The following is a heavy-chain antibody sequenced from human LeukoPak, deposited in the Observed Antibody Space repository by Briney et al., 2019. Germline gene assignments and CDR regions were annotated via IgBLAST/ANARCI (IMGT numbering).Heavy chain of an antibody. CDR3: ARHTRVVAGRAFDY. CDR1: GDSMGSSNYY. V-gene: IGHV4-39*01. J-gene: IGHJ4*02. CDR2: IYYSGST. D-gene: IGHD6-19*01. Sequence: SETLSPTCTVSGDSMGSSNYYWGWIRQPPGKGLEWIANIYYSGSTYYNPSLKSRVTISVDTSKNQFSLKLSSVTAADTAVYFCARHTRVVAGRAFDYWGQGTLVTVSS.